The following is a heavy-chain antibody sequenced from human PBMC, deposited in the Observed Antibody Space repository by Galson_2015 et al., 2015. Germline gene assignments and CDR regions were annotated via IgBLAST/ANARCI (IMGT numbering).Heavy chain of an antibody. D-gene: IGHD5-12*01. J-gene: IGHJ5*02. CDR2: INPSGGST. CDR3: AREPLYSGYDFKVEYYFDP. Sequence: SVKVSCKASGYTFTSYYMHWVRQAPGQGLEWMGIINPSGGSTSYAQKFQGRVTMTRDTSTSTVYMELSSLRSEDTAVYYCAREPLYSGYDFKVEYYFDPWGQGTLVTVSS. V-gene: IGHV1-46*01. CDR1: GYTFTSYY.